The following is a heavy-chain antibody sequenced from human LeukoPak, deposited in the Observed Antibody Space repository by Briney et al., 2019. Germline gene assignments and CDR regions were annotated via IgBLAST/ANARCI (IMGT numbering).Heavy chain of an antibody. J-gene: IGHJ4*02. CDR3: AKYLSRAFNS. Sequence: GGSLRLSCAASGFTFRSYWMSWVRQAPGKGLEWLGHINQEASRTDHADSVKGRFTISRDNSRNLLYLHMSSLRAEDTAVYYCAKYLSRAFNSWGQGILVSVSS. CDR1: GFTFRSYW. V-gene: IGHV3-7*01. D-gene: IGHD2/OR15-2a*01. CDR2: INQEASRT.